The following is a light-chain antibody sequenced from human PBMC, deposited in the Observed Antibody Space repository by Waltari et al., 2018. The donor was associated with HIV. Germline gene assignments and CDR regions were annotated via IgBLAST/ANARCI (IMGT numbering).Light chain of an antibody. CDR1: QSVSTNY. V-gene: IGKV3-20*01. J-gene: IGKJ1*01. CDR3: QQYDTSRT. Sequence: EIVLTQSPGTLSLSPGERATLSCRASQSVSTNYLAWYQQKPGQAPRLLICGASSRATGIPDRFSGSGSGSEFTLTISRLEPEDFAVYYCQQYDTSRTFGQGTRVEIK. CDR2: GAS.